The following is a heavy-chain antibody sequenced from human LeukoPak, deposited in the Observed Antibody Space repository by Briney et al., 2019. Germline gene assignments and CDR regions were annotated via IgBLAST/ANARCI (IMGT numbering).Heavy chain of an antibody. CDR1: GFTFSSYD. V-gene: IGHV3-30*18. CDR3: AKDRNPRRAKDDYFDY. D-gene: IGHD1-26*01. Sequence: PGRSLRLSCAASGFTFSSYDMHWVRQAPGKGLEWVALISYDGSNKYYADSVKGRFTISRDNSKNTLYLQMNSLRAEDTAVYYCAKDRNPRRAKDDYFDYWGQGTLVTVSS. CDR2: ISYDGSNK. J-gene: IGHJ4*02.